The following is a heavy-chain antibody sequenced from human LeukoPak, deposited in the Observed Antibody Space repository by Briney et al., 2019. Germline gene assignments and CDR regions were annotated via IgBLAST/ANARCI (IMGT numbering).Heavy chain of an antibody. CDR1: GFTFSSYA. Sequence: GGSLTLSCAASGFTFSSYAMNWVRQAPAQGLEWVSAISGSCGSTYYADSVKGRFTISRDNSKNSLYLQMHSLRAEDTAVYYCAKDLLKTYGSGSYYKGGYYFEHWGQGTLVTVSS. D-gene: IGHD3-10*01. CDR2: ISGSCGST. J-gene: IGHJ4*02. V-gene: IGHV3-23*01. CDR3: AKDLLKTYGSGSYYKGGYYFEH.